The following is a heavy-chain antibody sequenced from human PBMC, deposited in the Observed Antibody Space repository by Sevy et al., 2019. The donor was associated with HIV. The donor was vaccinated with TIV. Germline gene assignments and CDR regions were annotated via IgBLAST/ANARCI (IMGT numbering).Heavy chain of an antibody. D-gene: IGHD5-12*01. V-gene: IGHV3-49*03. CDR1: GFTFNDYA. Sequence: GESLKISCTASGFTFNDYAMSWFRQAPGKGLEWVAFITKNSYEAYGGTTEYAASVKGRFIISRDDSKSIAYLQMNSLKTEDTAVYYCTRGLATADTPEYYFDYWGQGPLVTVSS. CDR2: ITKNSYEAYGGTT. CDR3: TRGLATADTPEYYFDY. J-gene: IGHJ4*02.